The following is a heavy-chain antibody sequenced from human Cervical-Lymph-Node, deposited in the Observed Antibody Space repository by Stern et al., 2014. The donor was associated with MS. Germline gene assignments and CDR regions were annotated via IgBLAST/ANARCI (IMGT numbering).Heavy chain of an antibody. CDR1: GYTFTTYF. CDR2: INTSDGDT. J-gene: IGHJ4*02. Sequence: QVQLVQSGAEVKKPGASVNVSCKASGYTFTTYFLHWVRQAPGQGLEWMGIINTSDGDTSYIRSFQGRVTMTRDTSANTVYLRLSNLKSEDTAVYYCARQRTTGHMDFDYWGQGTLVTVSS. V-gene: IGHV1-46*01. D-gene: IGHD1-1*01. CDR3: ARQRTTGHMDFDY.